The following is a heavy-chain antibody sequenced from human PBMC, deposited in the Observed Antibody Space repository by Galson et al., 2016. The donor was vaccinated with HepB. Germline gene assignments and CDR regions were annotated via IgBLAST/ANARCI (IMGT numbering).Heavy chain of an antibody. CDR2: IKQDGSEK. Sequence: SLRLSCAASGSTFSDYWVAWVRQTPGEGLEWVANIKQDGSEKYYVDSVKGRFTISRDNAKNSLYLQMNSLRPEDTAVYYCSSAAYHYGRNGYYFAYWGQGTLVTVSS. CDR3: SSAAYHYGRNGYYFAY. CDR1: GSTFSDYW. V-gene: IGHV3-7*05. J-gene: IGHJ4*02. D-gene: IGHD3-22*01.